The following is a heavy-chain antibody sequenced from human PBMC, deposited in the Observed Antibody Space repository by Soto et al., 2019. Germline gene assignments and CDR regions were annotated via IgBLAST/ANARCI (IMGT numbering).Heavy chain of an antibody. J-gene: IGHJ4*02. Sequence: PSETLSLTCTVSGGSISSSSYYWGWIRQPPGKGLELIGSIYYSGSTYYNPSLKSRVTISVDTSKNQFSLKLSSVTAADTAVYYCARRIGGYFDYWGQGTLVTVSS. V-gene: IGHV4-39*01. D-gene: IGHD3-10*01. CDR2: IYYSGST. CDR1: GGSISSSSYY. CDR3: ARRIGGYFDY.